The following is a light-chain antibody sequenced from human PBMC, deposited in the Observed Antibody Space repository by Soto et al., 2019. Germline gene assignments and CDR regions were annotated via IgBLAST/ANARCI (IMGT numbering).Light chain of an antibody. V-gene: IGKV1-5*01. Sequence: DVQMTQSPSTLSASVGDRVTITCRASQRVSRWLAWYQQKPGKAPKLLIYDATDLESGVPSRFSGSGSGTEFTLTISSLQPDDIATYYCQQYNTYSETFCQGTKVEIK. CDR3: QQYNTYSET. CDR2: DAT. J-gene: IGKJ1*01. CDR1: QRVSRW.